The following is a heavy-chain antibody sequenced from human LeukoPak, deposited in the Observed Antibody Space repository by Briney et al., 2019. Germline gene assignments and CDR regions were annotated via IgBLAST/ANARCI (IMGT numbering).Heavy chain of an antibody. Sequence: SETLSLTCTVSGGSVSSGSYYWSWIRQPPGKGLEWIGYIYYSGSTNYNPSLKSRVTISVDTSKNQFSLKLSSVTAADTAVYYCARFRRDYGDRISDYWGQGTLVTVSS. CDR1: GGSVSSGSYY. D-gene: IGHD4-17*01. V-gene: IGHV4-61*01. CDR2: IYYSGST. J-gene: IGHJ4*02. CDR3: ARFRRDYGDRISDY.